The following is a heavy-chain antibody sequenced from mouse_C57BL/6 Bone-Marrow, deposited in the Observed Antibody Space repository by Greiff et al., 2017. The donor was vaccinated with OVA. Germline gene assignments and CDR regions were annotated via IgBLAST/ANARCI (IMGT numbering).Heavy chain of an antibody. J-gene: IGHJ4*01. CDR2: INPSNGGT. Sequence: VQLQQPGTELVKPGASVKLSCKASGYTFTSYWMHWVKQRPGQGLEWIGNINPSNGGTNYNEKFKSKATLTVDKSSSTAYMQLSSLTSEDSAVYYCARERGYYGYDEDAMDYWGQGTSVTVSS. V-gene: IGHV1-53*01. CDR3: ARERGYYGYDEDAMDY. CDR1: GYTFTSYW. D-gene: IGHD2-2*01.